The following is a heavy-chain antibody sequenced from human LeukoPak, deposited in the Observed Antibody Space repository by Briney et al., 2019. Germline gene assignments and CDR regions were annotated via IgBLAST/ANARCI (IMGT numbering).Heavy chain of an antibody. CDR3: ARDRKQQLSSYYFDY. D-gene: IGHD6-13*01. J-gene: IGHJ4*02. Sequence: ASVKVSCKASGYTFTGYYMHWVRQAPGQGLEWMGWINPNSGGTNYAQKFQGRVTMTRDTSISTAYMELSRLRSDDTAVYYCARDRKQQLSSYYFDYWGQGTLVTVSS. V-gene: IGHV1-2*02. CDR1: GYTFTGYY. CDR2: INPNSGGT.